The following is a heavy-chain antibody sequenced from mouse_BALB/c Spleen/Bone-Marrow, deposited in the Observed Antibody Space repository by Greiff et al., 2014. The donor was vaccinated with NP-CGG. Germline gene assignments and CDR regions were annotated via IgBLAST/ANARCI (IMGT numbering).Heavy chain of an antibody. CDR1: DYTFTTYW. V-gene: IGHV1-52*01. CDR3: ARRTLAMDC. J-gene: IGHJ4*01. CDR2: IDPSTSET. Sequence: VQLQQSGPDLVRPGSSVKMSCKASDYTFTTYWMHWVKQRPGQGLEWIGMIDPSTSETRLNQKFKDKATLIVDKSSNTAYMQLSSLTSEDSAVYYWARRTLAMDCWGQGTSVTVSS.